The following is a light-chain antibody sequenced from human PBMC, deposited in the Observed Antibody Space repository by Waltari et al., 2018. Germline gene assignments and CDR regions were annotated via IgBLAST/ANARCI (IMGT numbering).Light chain of an antibody. Sequence: EIVLTQSPATLSLSPGERATLSCRASQSISTYLAWYQQKPGQAPRLLMDNASNRTTGIPGRFSGRGTWTDFTLTVSSLEPEDFAVYYCQQRGSWPLTFGGGTKVEIK. V-gene: IGKV3-11*01. CDR2: NAS. CDR3: QQRGSWPLT. J-gene: IGKJ4*01. CDR1: QSISTY.